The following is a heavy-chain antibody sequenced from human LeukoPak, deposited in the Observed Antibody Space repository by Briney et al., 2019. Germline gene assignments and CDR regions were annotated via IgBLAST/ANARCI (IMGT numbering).Heavy chain of an antibody. CDR1: GFTFGDYA. V-gene: IGHV3-49*03. D-gene: IGHD3-22*01. J-gene: IGHJ4*02. CDR3: TRDPPDPMIVADY. Sequence: PGGSLRLSCTASGFTFGDYAMSWFRQAPGKGLEWVGFIRSKAYGGTSEYAASVKGRFTISRDDSKSIAYLQMNSLKTEDTAVYYCTRDPPDPMIVADYWGQGTLVTVSS. CDR2: IRSKAYGGTS.